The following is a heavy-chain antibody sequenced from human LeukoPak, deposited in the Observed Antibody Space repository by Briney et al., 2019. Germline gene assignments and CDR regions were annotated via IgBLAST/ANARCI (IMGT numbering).Heavy chain of an antibody. Sequence: ASVKVSCKVSGYTLTELSMHWVRQAPGKGLEWMGGFDPEDGETIYAQKFQGRVTMTEDTSTDTAYMEMSSLRSEDTAVYYCATLNSGYSSGVYYFDYWGQGTLVTVSS. CDR1: GYTLTELS. CDR3: ATLNSGYSSGVYYFDY. V-gene: IGHV1-24*01. CDR2: FDPEDGET. D-gene: IGHD6-19*01. J-gene: IGHJ4*02.